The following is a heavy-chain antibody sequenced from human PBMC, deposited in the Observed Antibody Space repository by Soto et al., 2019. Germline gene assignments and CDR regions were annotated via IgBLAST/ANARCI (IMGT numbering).Heavy chain of an antibody. D-gene: IGHD5-12*01. Sequence: QVQLQESGPGLVKPSQTLSLTCTVSGVSISSGGYYWSWIRQHPGKGLEWIGYIYYSGSTYYNPSLKSRVTISPDTSRNQFSLKLSSVTAADTAVYYCASRYSVYANRFDYWGQGTLVTVSS. CDR1: GVSISSGGYY. V-gene: IGHV4-31*03. CDR3: ASRYSVYANRFDY. J-gene: IGHJ4*02. CDR2: IYYSGST.